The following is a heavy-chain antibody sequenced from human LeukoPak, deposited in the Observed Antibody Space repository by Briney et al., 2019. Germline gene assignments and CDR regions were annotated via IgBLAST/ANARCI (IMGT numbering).Heavy chain of an antibody. D-gene: IGHD5-12*01. V-gene: IGHV3-11*06. Sequence: GGSLRLSCAASGFXFSDYYMSWIRQAPGKGLEWVSYISSSSSYTNYADSVKGRFTISRDNAKNSLYLQMNSLRAEDTAVYYCATWLRALDYWGQGTLVTVSS. CDR1: GFXFSDYY. J-gene: IGHJ4*02. CDR3: ATWLRALDY. CDR2: ISSSSSYT.